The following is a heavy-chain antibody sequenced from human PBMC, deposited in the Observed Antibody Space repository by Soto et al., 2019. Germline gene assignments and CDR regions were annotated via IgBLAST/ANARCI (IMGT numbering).Heavy chain of an antibody. D-gene: IGHD3-10*01. V-gene: IGHV1-3*01. CDR2: INAGNGNT. CDR1: GYTFTSYA. CDR3: ARNPLYGSGSYKFDY. Sequence: ASVKVSCKASGYTFTSYAMHWVRQAPGQRLGWMGWINAGNGNTKYSQKFQGRVTITRDTSASTAYMELSSLRSEDTAVYYCARNPLYGSGSYKFDYWGQGTLVTVSS. J-gene: IGHJ4*02.